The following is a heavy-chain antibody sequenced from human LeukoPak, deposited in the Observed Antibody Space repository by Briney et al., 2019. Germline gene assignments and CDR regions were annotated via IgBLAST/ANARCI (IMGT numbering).Heavy chain of an antibody. CDR2: ITGSGAFT. D-gene: IGHD3-22*01. V-gene: IGHV3-23*01. CDR3: AKDRHGKTYYYDSSGYGPDY. J-gene: IGHJ4*02. Sequence: QTGGSLRLSCAASGITFIKYSMTWVRQAPGKGLEWVSAITGSGAFTDYADSVKGRFTISRDNSKNTLYLQMNSLRAEDTAVYYCAKDRHGKTYYYDSSGYGPDYWGQGTLVTVSS. CDR1: GITFIKYS.